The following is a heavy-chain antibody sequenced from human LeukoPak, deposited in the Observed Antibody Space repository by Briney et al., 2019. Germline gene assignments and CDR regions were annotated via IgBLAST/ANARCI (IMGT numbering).Heavy chain of an antibody. CDR3: AKDLRGYYDSSDGY. V-gene: IGHV3-23*01. J-gene: IGHJ4*02. Sequence: GGSLRLPCVASGFTFSSYAMSWVRQAPGKGLEWVSIISGSGDSTYYADSVKGRFTISRDNSKNTLYLQMNSLRAEDTAVYYCAKDLRGYYDSSDGYWGQGTLVTVSS. D-gene: IGHD3-22*01. CDR1: GFTFSSYA. CDR2: ISGSGDST.